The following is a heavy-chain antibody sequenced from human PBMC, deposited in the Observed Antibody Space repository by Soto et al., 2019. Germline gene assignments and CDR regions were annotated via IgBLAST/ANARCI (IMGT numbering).Heavy chain of an antibody. CDR3: TTDDYYDRSGYFSAEYFQH. D-gene: IGHD3-22*01. Sequence: PGKGLEWVSIMYSGGDTYYAVSVKVRFTISRDDSKNTLYLQMNSLENEDTAVYYCTTDDYYDRSGYFSAEYFQHWGRGTLVTVSS. J-gene: IGHJ1*01. V-gene: IGHV3-53*01. CDR2: MYSGGDT.